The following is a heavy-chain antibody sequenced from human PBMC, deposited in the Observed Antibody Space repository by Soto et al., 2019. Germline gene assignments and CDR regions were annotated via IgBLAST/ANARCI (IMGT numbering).Heavy chain of an antibody. V-gene: IGHV4-59*01. CDR3: ARDGGSDFWSGYKDYYYYYMDV. D-gene: IGHD3-3*01. Sequence: QVQLQESGPGLVKPSETLSLTCTVSGGSISSYYWSWIRQPPGKGLEWIGYIYYSGSTNYNPSLKRRVTISVDTSKDQFSLKLSSVTAADTAVYYCARDGGSDFWSGYKDYYYYYMDVWGKGTTVTVSS. J-gene: IGHJ6*03. CDR2: IYYSGST. CDR1: GGSISSYY.